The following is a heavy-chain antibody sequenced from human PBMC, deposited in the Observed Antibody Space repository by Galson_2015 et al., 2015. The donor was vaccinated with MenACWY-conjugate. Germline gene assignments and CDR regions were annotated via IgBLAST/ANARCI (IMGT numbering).Heavy chain of an antibody. CDR2: VFYNGTT. D-gene: IGHD5-24*01. CDR1: GASITSRDYY. J-gene: IGHJ4*02. V-gene: IGHV4-39*07. CDR3: ARESSYCADGTCGYF. Sequence: ETLSLTCTASGASITSRDYYGSWLRQPPGKGLEWIGTVFYNGTTYYNPSLKSRVAISADTSQNQISLNLNSATAADTAMYYCARESSYCADGTCGYFWGPGTLVTVSS.